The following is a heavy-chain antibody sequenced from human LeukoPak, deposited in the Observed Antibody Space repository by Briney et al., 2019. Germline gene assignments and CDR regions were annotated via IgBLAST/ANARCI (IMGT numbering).Heavy chain of an antibody. CDR2: ITSSGSYI. V-gene: IGHV3-21*01. J-gene: IGHJ6*02. CDR1: GFTFSIYS. Sequence: GGSLRLSCAASGFTFSIYSMNWVRQAPGKGLEWVLSITSSGSYIYYADSVKGRFTISRDNAKNSLYLQMNSLRAEDTAVHYCARDRGPLLRCMDVWGQGTTVTVSS. CDR3: ARDRGPLLRCMDV. D-gene: IGHD3-10*01.